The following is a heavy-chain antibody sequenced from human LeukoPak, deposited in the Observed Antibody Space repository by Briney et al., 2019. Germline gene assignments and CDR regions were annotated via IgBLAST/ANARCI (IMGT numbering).Heavy chain of an antibody. V-gene: IGHV4-34*01. D-gene: IGHD3-10*01. CDR1: GGSFSGYY. J-gene: IGHJ4*02. Sequence: SETLSLTCAVYGGSFSGYYWSWIRQPPGKGLEWIGEINHSGSTNYNPSLKSRVTISVDTSKNQFSLKLSSVTAADTAVYYCARHYYDSGSSYFDYWGQGTLVTVSS. CDR3: ARHYYDSGSSYFDY. CDR2: INHSGST.